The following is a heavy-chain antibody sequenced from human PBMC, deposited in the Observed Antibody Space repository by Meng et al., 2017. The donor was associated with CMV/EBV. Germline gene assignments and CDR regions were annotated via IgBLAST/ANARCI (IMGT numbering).Heavy chain of an antibody. J-gene: IGHJ4*02. D-gene: IGHD6-6*01. CDR3: ARGDGSSHLDFDY. V-gene: IGHV1-69*10. Sequence: SVKVSCKASGGTFSSYAISWVRQAPGQGLEWMGGIIPILGIANYAQKFQGRVTITADKSTSKAYMELSSLRSEDTAVYYCARGDGSSHLDFDYWGQGTLVTVSS. CDR1: GGTFSSYA. CDR2: IIPILGIA.